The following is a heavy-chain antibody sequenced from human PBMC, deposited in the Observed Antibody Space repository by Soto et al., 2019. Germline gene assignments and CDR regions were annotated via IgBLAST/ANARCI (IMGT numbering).Heavy chain of an antibody. CDR2: ISSSSSYI. Sequence: EVQLVESGGGLVKPGGSLRLSCAASGFTFSSYSMNWVRQAPGKGLEWVSSISSSSSYIYYADSVKGRFTISRDNAKNHLKLQMNSLRAEDTAVYYCARVCHFDILTGYYAFDYWGQGTLVTVSS. J-gene: IGHJ4*02. CDR1: GFTFSSYS. V-gene: IGHV3-21*01. CDR3: ARVCHFDILTGYYAFDY. D-gene: IGHD3-9*01.